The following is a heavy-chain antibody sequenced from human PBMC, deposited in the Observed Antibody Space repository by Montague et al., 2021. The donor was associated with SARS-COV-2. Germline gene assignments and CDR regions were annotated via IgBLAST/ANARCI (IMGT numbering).Heavy chain of an antibody. Sequence: RLSCAASGFTFSSYSMNWVRQAPGKGLEWVSSISSSSSYIYYADSVKGRFTISRDNAKNSLYLQMNSLRAEDTAVYYCARAYSGSYYPNFDYWGQGTLVTVSS. CDR3: ARAYSGSYYPNFDY. J-gene: IGHJ4*02. D-gene: IGHD1-26*01. CDR1: GFTFSSYS. CDR2: ISSSSSYI. V-gene: IGHV3-21*01.